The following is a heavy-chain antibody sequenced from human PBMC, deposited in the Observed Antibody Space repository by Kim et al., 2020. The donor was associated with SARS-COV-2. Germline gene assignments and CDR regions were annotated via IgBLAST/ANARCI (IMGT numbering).Heavy chain of an antibody. D-gene: IGHD3-10*01. CDR1: GGSISSGSYY. V-gene: IGHV4-61*02. CDR3: ARDTMVRGVIIDYYFDY. CDR2: IYTSGST. Sequence: SETLSLTCTVSGGSISSGSYYWSWIRQPAGKGLEWIGRIYTSGSTNYNPSLKSRVTISVDTSKNQFSLKLSSVTAADTAVYYCARDTMVRGVIIDYYFDYWGQGTLVTVSS. J-gene: IGHJ4*02.